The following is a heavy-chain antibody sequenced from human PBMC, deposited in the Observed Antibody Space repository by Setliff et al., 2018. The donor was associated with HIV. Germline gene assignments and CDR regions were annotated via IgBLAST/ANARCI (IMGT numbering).Heavy chain of an antibody. CDR1: GFTFSAHA. D-gene: IGHD1-26*01. V-gene: IGHV3-30*04. CDR3: AKDGGRGFTDFDY. J-gene: IGHJ4*02. Sequence: PGGSLRLSRAASGFTFSAHAMHWVRQAPGKGLEWVTVLSSDGNRKYAADSVKGRFTISRDTSKDTLYLQMDSLRAEDTAVYYCAKDGGRGFTDFDYWGQGTLVTVSS. CDR2: LSSDGNRK.